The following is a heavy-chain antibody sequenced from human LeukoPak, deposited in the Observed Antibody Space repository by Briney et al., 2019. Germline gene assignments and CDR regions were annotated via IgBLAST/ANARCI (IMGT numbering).Heavy chain of an antibody. CDR1: GYTFTSYA. J-gene: IGHJ5*02. CDR3: ARAHSMVRGVTNNWFDP. Sequence: GASVKVSCKASGYTFTSYAMHWARQAPGQRLEWMGWINAGNGNTKYSQKFQGRVTITRDTSASTVYMELSSLRSEDTAVYYCARAHSMVRGVTNNWFDPWGQGTLVTVSS. V-gene: IGHV1-3*01. D-gene: IGHD3-10*01. CDR2: INAGNGNT.